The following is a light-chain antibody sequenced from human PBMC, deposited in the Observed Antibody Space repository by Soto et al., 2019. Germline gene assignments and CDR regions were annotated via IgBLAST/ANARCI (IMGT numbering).Light chain of an antibody. J-gene: IGKJ4*01. Sequence: EIVLTQSPATLSLSPGERATLSCRSSQSVSSYLAWYQQKPVQAHRILIYDASNSATGIPARFSGSGSGTYFTLTISSLEPEAFGVYYWQQRSNWLTFGGGTKVEIK. CDR3: QQRSNWLT. CDR1: QSVSSY. V-gene: IGKV3-11*01. CDR2: DAS.